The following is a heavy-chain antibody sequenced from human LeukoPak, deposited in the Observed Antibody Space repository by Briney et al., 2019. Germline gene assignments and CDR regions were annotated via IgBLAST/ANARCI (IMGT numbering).Heavy chain of an antibody. V-gene: IGHV4-39*07. Sequence: SETLSLTCTVSGVSISGSSYYWGWIRQSPGQGLEWIAFLLHSGSPYYNPSLKSRVTMSIDTSKNHFSLTLNSVAAADAAVYYCAVVFTSYWYFDLWGRGTLVTVSS. CDR1: GVSISGSSYY. J-gene: IGHJ2*01. D-gene: IGHD2-8*02. CDR2: LLHSGSP. CDR3: AVVFTSYWYFDL.